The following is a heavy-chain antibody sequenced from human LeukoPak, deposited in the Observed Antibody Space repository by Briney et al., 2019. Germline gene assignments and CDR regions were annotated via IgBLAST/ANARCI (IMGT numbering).Heavy chain of an antibody. V-gene: IGHV3-7*01. J-gene: IGHJ5*02. CDR2: IKQDGSEK. CDR1: GFTFGNSW. CDR3: AREASSHFT. D-gene: IGHD3-3*02. Sequence: HPGGSLRLSWAGSGFTFGNSWMNWFRQTPGKGLEWVANIKQDGSEKYVDSVKGRFTISRDIAKTSLYLQMNSLRAEDTAVYYCAREASSHFTWGQGTLVTVSS.